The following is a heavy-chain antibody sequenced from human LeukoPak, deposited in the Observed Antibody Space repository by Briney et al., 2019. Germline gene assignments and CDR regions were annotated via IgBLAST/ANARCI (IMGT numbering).Heavy chain of an antibody. CDR2: INHSGST. V-gene: IGHV4-34*01. CDR1: GGSFSGYY. J-gene: IGHJ3*02. CDR3: ARDDYGDLSGAFDI. Sequence: SETLSLTCAVYGGSFSGYYWSWTRQPPGKGLEWIGEINHSGSTNYNPSLKSRVTISVDTSKNQFSLKLSSVTAADTAVYYCARDDYGDLSGAFDIWGQGTMVTVSS. D-gene: IGHD4-17*01.